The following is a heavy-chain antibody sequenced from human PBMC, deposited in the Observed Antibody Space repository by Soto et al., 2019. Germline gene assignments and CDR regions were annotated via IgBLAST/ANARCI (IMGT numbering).Heavy chain of an antibody. Sequence: GGSLRLSCAASGFTFSSYGMHWVRQAPGKGLEWVAVISYDGSNKYYADSVKGRFTISRDNSKNTLYLQMNSLRAEDTAVYYCAKDVPLLMVYDGPFYYGMDVWGQGTTVTVSS. V-gene: IGHV3-30*18. CDR1: GFTFSSYG. CDR3: AKDVPLLMVYDGPFYYGMDV. D-gene: IGHD2-8*01. CDR2: ISYDGSNK. J-gene: IGHJ6*02.